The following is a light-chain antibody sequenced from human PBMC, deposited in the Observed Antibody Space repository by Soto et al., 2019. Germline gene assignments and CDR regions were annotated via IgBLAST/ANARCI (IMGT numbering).Light chain of an antibody. Sequence: EIVVTPSPGTLSLSPGEIATLSCRASQSVSNSSLAWYQFKPGQAPTLLIDGASNMATGIPDRFTGSGSGTDFTLTCSRLEAEDFALYYCQEYGASPLTFGGGTKVEIK. CDR1: QSVSNSS. CDR3: QEYGASPLT. V-gene: IGKV3-20*01. CDR2: GAS. J-gene: IGKJ4*01.